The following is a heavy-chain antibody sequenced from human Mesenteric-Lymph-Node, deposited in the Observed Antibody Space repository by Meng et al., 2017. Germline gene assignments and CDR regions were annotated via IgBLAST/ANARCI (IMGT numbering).Heavy chain of an antibody. CDR2: IYHGVNI. V-gene: IGHV4-30-2*01. J-gene: IGHJ4*02. D-gene: IGHD5-24*01. CDR1: GDSITSGDYS. CDR3: AREAGRDGYATPKFDY. Sequence: QVQLQESGSGLVRPSQTLSLTCAVSGDSITSGDYSWTWIRQPPGKGLEWIGYIYHGVNIYYTPSLRSRVTISVDTSKNQFSLKLISATAADTAVYYCAREAGRDGYATPKFDYWGQGTLVTVSS.